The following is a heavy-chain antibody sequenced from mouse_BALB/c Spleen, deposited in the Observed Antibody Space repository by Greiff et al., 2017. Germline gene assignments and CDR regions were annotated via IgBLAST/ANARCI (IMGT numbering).Heavy chain of an antibody. J-gene: IGHJ4*01. D-gene: IGHD2-4*01. CDR1: GFSLTSYG. V-gene: IGHV2-5-1*01. Sequence: VQLQQSGPSLVQPSQSLSITCTVSGFSLTSYGVHWVRQSPGKGLEWLGVIWRGGSTDYNAAFMSRLSITKDNSKSQVFFKMNSLQADDTAIYYCAKKRDYDGDYYAMDYWGQGTSVTVSS. CDR3: AKKRDYDGDYYAMDY. CDR2: IWRGGST.